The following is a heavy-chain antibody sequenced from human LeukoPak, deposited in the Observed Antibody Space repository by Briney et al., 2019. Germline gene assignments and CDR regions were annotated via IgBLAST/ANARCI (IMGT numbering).Heavy chain of an antibody. Sequence: GGSLRLSCAASGFTFSSYAMSWVRQAPGKGLEWVSTISGSGGSTFYADSVKGRFTISRDNSKSTLYLQLNSLRAEGTAVYYCAKASDFLNYYYGMDVWGQGTTVTVSS. J-gene: IGHJ6*02. CDR1: GFTFSSYA. CDR3: AKASDFLNYYYGMDV. D-gene: IGHD3/OR15-3a*01. CDR2: ISGSGGST. V-gene: IGHV3-23*01.